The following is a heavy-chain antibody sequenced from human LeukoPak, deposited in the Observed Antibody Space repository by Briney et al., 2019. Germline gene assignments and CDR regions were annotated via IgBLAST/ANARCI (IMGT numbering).Heavy chain of an antibody. V-gene: IGHV3-43*01. CDR1: GFDFGDYT. CDR2: ISWNSGSI. D-gene: IGHD3-22*01. Sequence: PGGSLRLSCAVSGFDFGDYTMHWVRQPPGKGLEWVSLISWNSGSIKYTESVKGRFTISRDNSKNSLYLQMSSLGTEDTALYYCARDIYDSGDFRGDFWGQGTLVTVSS. CDR3: ARDIYDSGDFRGDF. J-gene: IGHJ4*02.